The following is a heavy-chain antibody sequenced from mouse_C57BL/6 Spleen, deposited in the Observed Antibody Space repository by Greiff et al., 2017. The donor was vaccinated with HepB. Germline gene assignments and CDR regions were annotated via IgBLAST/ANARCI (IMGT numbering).Heavy chain of an antibody. CDR1: GYTFTSYW. Sequence: VQRVESGAELAKPGASVKLSCKASGYTFTSYWMHWVKQRPGQGLEWIGYINPSSGYTKYNQKFKDKATLTADKSSSTAYMQLSSLTYEDSAVYYCARGYSNYWYFDVWGTGTTVTVSS. D-gene: IGHD2-5*01. J-gene: IGHJ1*03. V-gene: IGHV1-7*01. CDR2: INPSSGYT. CDR3: ARGYSNYWYFDV.